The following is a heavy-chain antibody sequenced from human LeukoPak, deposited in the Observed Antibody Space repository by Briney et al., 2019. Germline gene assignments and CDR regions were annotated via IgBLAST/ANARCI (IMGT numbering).Heavy chain of an antibody. CDR3: AKGRSPDY. J-gene: IGHJ4*02. V-gene: IGHV3-23*01. CDR2: ISGSGGST. CDR1: GGSISSGGYS. Sequence: ETLSLTCAVSGGSISSGGYSWSWIRQPPGKGLEWVSAISGSGGSTYYADSVKGRFTVSRDNSKNTLYLQMNSLRAEDTAVYYCAKGRSPDYWGQGTLVTVSS.